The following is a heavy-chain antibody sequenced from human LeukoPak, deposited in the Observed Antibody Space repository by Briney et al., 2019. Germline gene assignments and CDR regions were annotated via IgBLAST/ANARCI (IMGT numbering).Heavy chain of an antibody. CDR3: ARDYSSGWYDAFDI. CDR1: GFTFSSYA. CDR2: ISSNGGST. Sequence: PGGSLRLSCAASGFTFSSYAMHWVRQAPGKGLEYASAISSNGGSTYYANSVKGRFTISRDNSKNTLYLQMGSLRAEDMAVYYCARDYSSGWYDAFDIWGQGTMVTVSS. D-gene: IGHD6-19*01. J-gene: IGHJ3*02. V-gene: IGHV3-64*01.